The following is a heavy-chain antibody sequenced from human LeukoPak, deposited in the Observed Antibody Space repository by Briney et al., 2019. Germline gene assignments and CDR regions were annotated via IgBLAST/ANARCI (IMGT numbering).Heavy chain of an antibody. Sequence: GGSLRLSCATSGFTFDKYFIHWVRQAPGKGLDWVSSISGTSTYIDYADSVKGRFTISRDNAKNSLYLQMNSLRVEDTAVYYCVRDHQLRDPGCWGQGTLVTVSS. V-gene: IGHV3-21*01. CDR2: ISGTSTYI. J-gene: IGHJ4*02. CDR1: GFTFDKYF. CDR3: VRDHQLRDPGC. D-gene: IGHD5-24*01.